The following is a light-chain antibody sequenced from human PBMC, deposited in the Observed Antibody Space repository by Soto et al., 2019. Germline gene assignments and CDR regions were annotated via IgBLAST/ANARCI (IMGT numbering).Light chain of an antibody. CDR1: QTISTS. Sequence: DIQMTQSPSSLSASVGDRVTLTCRASQTISTSLNWYQQTPGKAPQLLIYSASSLHSGVPSRFSGSGSGTDFTLTISRLEPEDFAVYYCQHFGDSVWTFGQGTKVDIK. CDR3: QHFGDSVWT. V-gene: IGKV1-39*01. J-gene: IGKJ1*01. CDR2: SAS.